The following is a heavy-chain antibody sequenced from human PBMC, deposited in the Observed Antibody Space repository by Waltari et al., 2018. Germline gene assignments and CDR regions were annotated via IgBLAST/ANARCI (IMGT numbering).Heavy chain of an antibody. V-gene: IGHV3-48*03. J-gene: IGHJ6*02. CDR1: GFTFSSYE. Sequence: EVQLVESGGGLVQPGGSLRLSCAASGFTFSSYEMNWVRQAPGKGLEWVSYISSSGSTIYYADSVKGRFTISRDNAQKSLFLQMNSLRAEDTAVYYCAAIFYYYYGMNVWGQGTTVTVSS. CDR2: ISSSGSTI. D-gene: IGHD2-21*01. CDR3: AAIFYYYYGMNV.